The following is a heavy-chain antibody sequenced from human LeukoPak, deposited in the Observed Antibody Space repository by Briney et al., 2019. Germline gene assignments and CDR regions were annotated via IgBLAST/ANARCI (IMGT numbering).Heavy chain of an antibody. CDR2: INPNSGGT. CDR3: ARAPGSTLGYYCYMDV. J-gene: IGHJ6*03. CDR1: GYTFTGYY. D-gene: IGHD3-16*01. Sequence: ASVKVSCKASGYTFTGYYMHWVRQAPGQGLEWMGWINPNSGGTNYAQKFQGRVTMTRDTSISTAYMELSRLRSDDTAVYYCARAPGSTLGYYCYMDVWGKGTTVTVSS. V-gene: IGHV1-2*02.